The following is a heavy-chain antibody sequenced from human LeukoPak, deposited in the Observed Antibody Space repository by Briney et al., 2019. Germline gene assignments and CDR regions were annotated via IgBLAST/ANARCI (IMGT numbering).Heavy chain of an antibody. CDR2: ISSSSSYI. D-gene: IGHD3-16*02. J-gene: IGHJ5*02. V-gene: IGHV3-21*01. CDR1: GFTFSSYS. CDR3: ARDSLQGWFDP. Sequence: GGSLRLSCAASGFTFSSYSMNWVRQAPGKGLEWVSSISSSSSYIYYADSVKGRFTISRDNAKNSLYLQMNSLRAEDTAVYYCARDSLQGWFDPWGQGTLVTVSS.